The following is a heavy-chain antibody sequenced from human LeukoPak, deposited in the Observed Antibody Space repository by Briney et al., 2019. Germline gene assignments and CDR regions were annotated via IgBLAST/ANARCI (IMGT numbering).Heavy chain of an antibody. J-gene: IGHJ4*02. CDR3: ARHGGIPEGYCSSTSCYQHDY. CDR1: GDSVSSNSAA. Sequence: SQTLSLTCAISGDSVSSNSAAWNWIRQSPSRGLEWLGRTYYRSKWYNDYAVSVKSRITINPDTSKNQFSLQLNSVTPEDTAVYYCARHGGIPEGYCSSTSCYQHDYWGQGTLVTVSS. D-gene: IGHD2-2*01. V-gene: IGHV6-1*01. CDR2: TYYRSKWYN.